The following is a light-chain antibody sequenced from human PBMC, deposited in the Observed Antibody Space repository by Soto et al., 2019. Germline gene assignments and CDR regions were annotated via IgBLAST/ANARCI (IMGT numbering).Light chain of an antibody. J-gene: IGKJ4*01. CDR1: QTISNY. Sequence: DIQMTQSPSSLSASVGDRVTITCRASQTISNYLNWYQQKSGKAPKVLIYGASRLEPGVPSRFSGTGSGTDFTFTISSLQPEDIATYYCQQYDSVPLTFGGGTKVDIK. CDR2: GAS. CDR3: QQYDSVPLT. V-gene: IGKV1-33*01.